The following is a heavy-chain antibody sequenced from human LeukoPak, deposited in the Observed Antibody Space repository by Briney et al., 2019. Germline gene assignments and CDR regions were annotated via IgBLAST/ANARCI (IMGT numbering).Heavy chain of an antibody. CDR3: ARETWGGLDY. J-gene: IGHJ4*02. CDR2: INSDGSTT. CDR1: GFTFTNYW. D-gene: IGHD3-16*01. Sequence: GGSLRLSCAASGFTFTNYWMHWVRQVPGEGLMWLSRINSDGSTTSYAGSVKGRFTISRDNAKNTLYLQLNTLRVEDTAVYYCARETWGGLDYWGQGTLVSVSP. V-gene: IGHV3-74*01.